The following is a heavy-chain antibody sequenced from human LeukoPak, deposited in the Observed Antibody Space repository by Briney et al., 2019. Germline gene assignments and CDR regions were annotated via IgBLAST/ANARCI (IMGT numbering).Heavy chain of an antibody. CDR1: GFSFSSYW. CDR3: ARGVGATPAHYDY. D-gene: IGHD2-15*01. Sequence: GSLRLSCATSGFSFSSYWRNWVRQAPGKGLEWVANIRPDGNFQDYVDSVKGRFSISRDNAKSTLYLQMNSLRAEDTGVYYCARGVGATPAHYDYWGQGTRVTVSS. J-gene: IGHJ4*02. CDR2: IRPDGNFQ. V-gene: IGHV3-7*01.